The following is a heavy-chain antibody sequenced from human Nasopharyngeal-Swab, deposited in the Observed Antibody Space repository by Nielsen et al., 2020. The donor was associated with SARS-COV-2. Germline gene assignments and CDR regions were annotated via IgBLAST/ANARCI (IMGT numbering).Heavy chain of an antibody. D-gene: IGHD1-7*01. CDR3: ARVLPFRITGTSGMDV. V-gene: IGHV1-46*01. CDR2: INPTDGST. CDR1: GFTFSGSA. Sequence: ASVKVSCKASGFTFSGSAVHWVRQAPGQGLEWMGIINPTDGSTSYAQKFEGRVTMTRVTSTSTVYMELNSLRSEDTAVYYCARVLPFRITGTSGMDVWGQGTTVTVSS. J-gene: IGHJ6*02.